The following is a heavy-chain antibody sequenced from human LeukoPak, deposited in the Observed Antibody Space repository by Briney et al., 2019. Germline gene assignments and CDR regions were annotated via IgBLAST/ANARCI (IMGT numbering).Heavy chain of an antibody. V-gene: IGHV3-11*04. CDR2: ISSSGSTI. D-gene: IGHD3-22*01. Sequence: PGGSLRLSCAASGFTFSDYYMSWIRQAPGKGLEWVSYISSSGSTIYYADFVKGRFTISRDNAKNSLHLQMNSLRVEDTAGYYCARVRSGYYHDAFDIWGQGTMVTVSS. CDR3: ARVRSGYYHDAFDI. CDR1: GFTFSDYY. J-gene: IGHJ3*02.